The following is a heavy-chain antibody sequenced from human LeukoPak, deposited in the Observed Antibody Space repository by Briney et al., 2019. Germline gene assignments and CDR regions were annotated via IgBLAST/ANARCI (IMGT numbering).Heavy chain of an antibody. CDR3: ATLGLTGYNKRRITDY. CDR1: GGSISSYY. V-gene: IGHV4-59*01. D-gene: IGHD3-9*01. J-gene: IGHJ4*02. CDR2: IYYSGST. Sequence: SETLSLTCTVSGGSISSYYWSWIRQPPGKGLEWIGYIYYSGSTNYNPYLKSRVTISVDTSKNQFSLKLSSVTAADTAVYYCATLGLTGYNKRRITDYWGQGTLVTVSS.